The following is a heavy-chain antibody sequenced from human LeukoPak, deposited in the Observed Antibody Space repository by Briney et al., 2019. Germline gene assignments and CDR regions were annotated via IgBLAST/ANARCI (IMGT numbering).Heavy chain of an antibody. CDR1: GFXFTISA. J-gene: IGHJ3*02. V-gene: IGHV1-58*01. CDR2: VVVGSGSA. CDR3: ATPTAVTSSDGFDI. D-gene: IGHD4-17*01. Sequence: SVKVSCKASGFXFTISAVQWVRQARGQSLEWIGWVVVGSGSATYAQKFQERVTITRDMSTSTAYMELSSLTSEDTAVYYCATPTAVTSSDGFDIWGQGTMVTVSS.